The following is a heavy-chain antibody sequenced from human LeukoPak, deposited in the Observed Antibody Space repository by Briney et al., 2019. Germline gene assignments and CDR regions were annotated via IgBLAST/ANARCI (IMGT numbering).Heavy chain of an antibody. V-gene: IGHV4-30-4*01. CDR1: GGSISSGDYY. J-gene: IGHJ2*01. Sequence: PSETLSLTCAVSGGSISSGDYYWSWIRQPPGKGLEWIGYIYYSGSTYYNPSLKSRVTISVDTSKNQFSLKLSSVTAADTAVYYCASESPGDYYDSSLRYFDLWGRGTLVTVSS. CDR2: IYYSGST. CDR3: ASESPGDYYDSSLRYFDL. D-gene: IGHD3-22*01.